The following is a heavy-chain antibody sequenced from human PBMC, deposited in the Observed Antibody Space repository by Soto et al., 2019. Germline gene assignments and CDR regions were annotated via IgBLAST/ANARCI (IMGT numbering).Heavy chain of an antibody. J-gene: IGHJ4*02. CDR2: INPSGGST. CDR1: GYTFTSYY. Sequence: ASVKVSCKASGYTFTSYYMHWVRQAPLQGLEWMGIINPSGGSTSYAQKFQGRVTMTRDTSTSTVYMELSSLRSEDTAVYYCARVVGYCSSTSCHQNFDYWGQGTLVTVSS. CDR3: ARVVGYCSSTSCHQNFDY. V-gene: IGHV1-46*01. D-gene: IGHD2-2*01.